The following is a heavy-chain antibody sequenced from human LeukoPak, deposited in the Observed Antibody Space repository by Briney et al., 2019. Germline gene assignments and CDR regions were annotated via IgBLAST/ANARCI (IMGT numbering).Heavy chain of an antibody. CDR3: AKGRDDMDV. V-gene: IGHV3-30*18. Sequence: GGSLRLSCAACGCTFSSYGMHWVRQAPGKGLEGVAATSYDGSDKYYADSVKGRFIISRDNSKNTLFLQMNSLRDEDTAVYYCAKGRDDMDVWGKGPTVTVSS. J-gene: IGHJ6*04. CDR1: GCTFSSYG. CDR2: TSYDGSDK.